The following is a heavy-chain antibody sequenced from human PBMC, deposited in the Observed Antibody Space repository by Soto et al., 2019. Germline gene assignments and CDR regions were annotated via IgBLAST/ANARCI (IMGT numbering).Heavy chain of an antibody. CDR3: AKAGFYGDYAWCGYYFDY. CDR1: GFTFSSYG. D-gene: IGHD4-17*01. V-gene: IGHV3-30*18. J-gene: IGHJ4*02. CDR2: ISYDGSNK. Sequence: QVQLVESGGGVVQPGRSLRLSCAASGFTFSSYGMHWVRQAPGKGLEWVAVISYDGSNKYYADSVKGRFTISRDNSKNTLYLQMNSLRAEDTAVYYCAKAGFYGDYAWCGYYFDYWGQGTLVTVSS.